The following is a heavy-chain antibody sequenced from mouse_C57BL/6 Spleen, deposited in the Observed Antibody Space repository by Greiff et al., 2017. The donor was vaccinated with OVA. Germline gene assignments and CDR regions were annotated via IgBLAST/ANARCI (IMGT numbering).Heavy chain of an antibody. CDR3: ARDYSSNYWFAY. Sequence: EVLLQQSVAELVRPGASVKLSCTASGFNIKNSSMHWVKQRPEQGLEWIGWIYPGSGSPKYAEKFKGKATLTADTSSNTVYLQLSSLTSEDTAIYYCARDYSSNYWFAYWGQGTTLTVSA. J-gene: IGHJ2*01. CDR1: GFNIKNSS. CDR2: IYPGSGSP. V-gene: IGHV14-3*01. D-gene: IGHD1-1*01.